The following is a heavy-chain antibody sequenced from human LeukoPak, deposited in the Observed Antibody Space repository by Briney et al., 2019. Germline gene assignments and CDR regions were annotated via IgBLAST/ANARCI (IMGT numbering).Heavy chain of an antibody. CDR1: GFTFSSYG. CDR2: IWYDGSNK. V-gene: IGHV3-33*06. D-gene: IGHD1-26*01. J-gene: IGHJ4*02. CDR3: AKECFDRGYY. Sequence: GGSLRLSCAASGFTFSSYGMHWVRQAPGKGQEWVAVIWYDGSNKYYADSVKGRFTISRDNSKNTLYLQMKIMRAEDTAVYYCAKECFDRGYYWGQGTLVTVSS.